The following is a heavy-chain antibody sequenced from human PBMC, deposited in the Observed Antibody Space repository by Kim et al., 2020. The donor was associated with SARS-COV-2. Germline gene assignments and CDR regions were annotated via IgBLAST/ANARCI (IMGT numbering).Heavy chain of an antibody. V-gene: IGHV3-23*01. Sequence: GGSLRLSCIASGFTLSNSDMTWVRQAPGKGLEWVSAISAGGATWYPDSVKGRFTIYRDNFKNTVFLQMGLLRVEDTAIYYCAKDRSYPNGLFDLWGQGTLVTVSS. CDR3: AKDRSYPNGLFDL. D-gene: IGHD2-8*01. CDR2: ISAGGAT. CDR1: GFTLSNSD. J-gene: IGHJ4*02.